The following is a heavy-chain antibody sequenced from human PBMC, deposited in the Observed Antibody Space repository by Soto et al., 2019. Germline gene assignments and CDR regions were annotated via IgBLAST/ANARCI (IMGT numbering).Heavy chain of an antibody. Sequence: PGGSLRLSCAASGFTFSSYGMHWVRQAPGKGLEWVAVISYDGSNNYYAGSGKGRSTTSRDNSKNTRYLQMNSLRAEKTALYYCAKDSLQIAAALNYWGQETLVTVSS. CDR3: AKDSLQIAAALNY. D-gene: IGHD6-13*01. J-gene: IGHJ4*02. CDR1: GFTFSSYG. V-gene: IGHV3-30*18. CDR2: ISYDGSNN.